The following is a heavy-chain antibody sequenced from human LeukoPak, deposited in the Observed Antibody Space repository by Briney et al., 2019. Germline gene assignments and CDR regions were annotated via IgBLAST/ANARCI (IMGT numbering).Heavy chain of an antibody. D-gene: IGHD6-19*01. J-gene: IGHJ4*02. CDR2: INPNSGGT. CDR3: ARVGTRMTGYSSGWYSFDY. Sequence: ASVKVSCKASGYTFTGYYMHWVRQAPGQGLEWMGRINPNSGGTNYARKFQGRVTMTRDTSISTAYMELSRLRSDDTAVYYCARVGTRMTGYSSGWYSFDYWGQGTLVTVSS. CDR1: GYTFTGYY. V-gene: IGHV1-2*06.